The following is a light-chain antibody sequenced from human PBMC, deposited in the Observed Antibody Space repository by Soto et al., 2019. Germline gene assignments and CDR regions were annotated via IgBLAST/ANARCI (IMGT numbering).Light chain of an antibody. CDR2: DTS. J-gene: IGKJ2*01. Sequence: EVVMTQSPDTLSVSPGERVTLSCRASQSVSSSLAWYQQKPGQAPRLLIYDTSTTATDIPARFSGSGSGTEFNLTISSLQSEDYAVYYCQQYKNWTPYTFGRGTKLEIK. V-gene: IGKV3-15*01. CDR1: QSVSSS. CDR3: QQYKNWTPYT.